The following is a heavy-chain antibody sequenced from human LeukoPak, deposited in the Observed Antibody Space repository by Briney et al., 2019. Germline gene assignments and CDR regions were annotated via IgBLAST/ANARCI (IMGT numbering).Heavy chain of an antibody. Sequence: SETLSLTCTVSGGSISSNYWNWMRQPPGKGLEWIGNIYYSGSTNYNPSLKSRVTISVDTSKTQFSLKLSSVTAADTAVYYCARLGCSGGSCEDYWGQGTLVTVSS. CDR2: IYYSGST. V-gene: IGHV4-59*08. D-gene: IGHD2-15*01. CDR3: ARLGCSGGSCEDY. CDR1: GGSISSNY. J-gene: IGHJ4*02.